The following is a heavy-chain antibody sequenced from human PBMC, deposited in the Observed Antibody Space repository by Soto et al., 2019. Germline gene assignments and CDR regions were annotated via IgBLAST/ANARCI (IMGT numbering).Heavy chain of an antibody. CDR1: GGSSSSSSYD. V-gene: IGHV4-39*07. CDR2: IYYRGST. J-gene: IGHJ5*02. CDR3: ARVKLRRPRCSSTSCHNWFDP. Sequence: SETLSLTCTVSGGSSSSSSYDWGRIRQPPGKGLEWIGSIYYRGSTYYNPSLKSRVTISVDTSKNQFSLKLSSVTAADTAVYYCARVKLRRPRCSSTSCHNWFDPWGQGTLVTVSS. D-gene: IGHD2-2*01.